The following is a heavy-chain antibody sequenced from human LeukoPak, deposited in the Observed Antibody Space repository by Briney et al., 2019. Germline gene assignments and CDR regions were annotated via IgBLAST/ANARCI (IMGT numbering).Heavy chain of an antibody. CDR1: EFTFSSSG. J-gene: IGHJ4*02. V-gene: IGHV3-30*18. D-gene: IGHD1-26*01. Sequence: ARSLRLSCTASEFTFSSSGMHWVRQAPGKGLEWVAVISYHGSDKYYAESVKGRFTISRDNSKNTLYLQMNSLRAEDTAVYYCAKGELLSGGSFDYWGQGTLVTVSS. CDR2: ISYHGSDK. CDR3: AKGELLSGGSFDY.